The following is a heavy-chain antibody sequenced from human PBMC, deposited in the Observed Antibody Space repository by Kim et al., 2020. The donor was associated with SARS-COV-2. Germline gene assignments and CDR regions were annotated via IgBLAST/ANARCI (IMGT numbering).Heavy chain of an antibody. J-gene: IGHJ3*02. Sequence: SETLSLTCTVSGGSVSSGSYYWSWIRQPPGKGLEWIGYIYYSGSTNYNPSLKSRVTISVDTSKNQFSLKLSSVTAADTAVYYCARSLGYSYELDAFDIWGQGTMVTVSS. CDR3: ARSLGYSYELDAFDI. D-gene: IGHD5-18*01. CDR2: IYYSGST. CDR1: GGSVSSGSYY. V-gene: IGHV4-61*01.